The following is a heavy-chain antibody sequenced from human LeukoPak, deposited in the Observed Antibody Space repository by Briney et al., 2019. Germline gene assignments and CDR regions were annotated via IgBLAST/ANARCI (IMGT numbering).Heavy chain of an antibody. V-gene: IGHV3-48*03. Sequence: GGSLRLSCAASGFTFSSYEMNWVRQAPGKGLEWVSYISSSGSTIYYADSVKGGFTISRDNAKNSLYLQMNSLRAEDTALYYCARSSYDYDSSPRFDYWGQGTLVTVSS. D-gene: IGHD3-22*01. J-gene: IGHJ4*02. CDR1: GFTFSSYE. CDR2: ISSSGSTI. CDR3: ARSSYDYDSSPRFDY.